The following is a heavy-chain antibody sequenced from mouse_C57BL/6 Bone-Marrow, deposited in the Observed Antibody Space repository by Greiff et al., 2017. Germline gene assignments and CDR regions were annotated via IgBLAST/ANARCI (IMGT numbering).Heavy chain of an antibody. Sequence: DVMLVESGGGLVKPGGSLKLSCAASGFTFSSYAMSWVRQTPEKRLEWVATISDGGSYTYYPDNVKGRFTISRDNAKNNLYLQMSHLKSEDTAMYYCARGSPFTTVVYFDYWGQGTTLTVSS. CDR1: GFTFSSYA. V-gene: IGHV5-4*03. CDR2: ISDGGSYT. J-gene: IGHJ2*01. CDR3: ARGSPFTTVVYFDY. D-gene: IGHD1-1*01.